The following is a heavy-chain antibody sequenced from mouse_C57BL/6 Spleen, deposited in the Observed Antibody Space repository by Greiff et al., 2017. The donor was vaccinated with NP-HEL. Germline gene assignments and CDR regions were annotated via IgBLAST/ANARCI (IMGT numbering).Heavy chain of an antibody. D-gene: IGHD2-1*01. CDR1: GYAFSSSW. V-gene: IGHV1-82*01. CDR3: AREPLYYGNYRAMDY. CDR2: IYPGDGDT. J-gene: IGHJ4*01. Sequence: QVQLQQSGPELVKPGASVKISCKASGYAFSSSWMNWVKQRPGKGLEWIGRIYPGDGDTNYNGKFKGKATLTADKSSSTAYMQLSSLTSEDSAVYFCAREPLYYGNYRAMDYWGQGTSVTVSS.